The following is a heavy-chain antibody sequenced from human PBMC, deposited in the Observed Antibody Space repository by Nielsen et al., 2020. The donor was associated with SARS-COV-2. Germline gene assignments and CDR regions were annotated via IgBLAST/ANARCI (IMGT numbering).Heavy chain of an antibody. V-gene: IGHV4-31*03. CDR2: IDYRGKT. CDR3: ARESEYRDRWKALDS. D-gene: IGHD2-2*01. CDR1: GGPISDDGYY. J-gene: IGHJ5*01. Sequence: SETLSLTCTVSGGPISDDGYYWIWIRQHPGKGLEWVGYIDYRGKTYYNPSLKSRASMSVDTSKNQFSLMLSSVTAADTAVFYCARESEYRDRWKALDSWGHGTLVTVS.